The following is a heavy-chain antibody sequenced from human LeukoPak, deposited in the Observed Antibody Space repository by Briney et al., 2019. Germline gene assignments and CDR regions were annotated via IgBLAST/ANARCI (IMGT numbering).Heavy chain of an antibody. V-gene: IGHV3-30*18. CDR2: ISYDGSNK. Sequence: GGSLRLSCAASGFTFSSYGMHWVRQAPGKGLEWVAVISYDGSNKYYADSVKGRFTISRDNSKNTLYLQMNSLRAEDTAVYYCAKQLEDDYSNYYYYYMDVWGKGTTVTVSS. J-gene: IGHJ6*03. CDR1: GFTFSSYG. D-gene: IGHD4-11*01. CDR3: AKQLEDDYSNYYYYYMDV.